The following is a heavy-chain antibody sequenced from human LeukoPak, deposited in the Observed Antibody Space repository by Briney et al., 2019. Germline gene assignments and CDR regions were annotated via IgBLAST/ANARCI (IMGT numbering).Heavy chain of an antibody. Sequence: ASVKVSCKASGYTFTSYDINWVRQATGQGLEWMGWMNPNSGNTGYAQKFQGRVTITRNTSISTAYMELSSLRSEDTAVYYCARGATYDFWSGYFVDYWGQGTLVTVSS. CDR2: MNPNSGNT. J-gene: IGHJ4*02. CDR3: ARGATYDFWSGYFVDY. V-gene: IGHV1-8*03. CDR1: GYTFTSYD. D-gene: IGHD3-3*01.